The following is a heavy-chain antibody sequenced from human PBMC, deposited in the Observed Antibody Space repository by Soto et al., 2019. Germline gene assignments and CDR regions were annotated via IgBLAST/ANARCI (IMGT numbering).Heavy chain of an antibody. D-gene: IGHD1-1*01. Sequence: SETLSLTCGVSGYSISSDNWWVWIRQPPGKGLEWIGYIHYSGITYSNPSLKSRLTMSVDTSKNQFSLKLSSVTAVDTAVSYCATKNNWKYYFDFCGKLTRVTVSS. J-gene: IGHJ4*02. CDR3: ATKNNWKYYFDF. CDR2: IHYSGIT. V-gene: IGHV4-28*01. CDR1: GYSISSDNW.